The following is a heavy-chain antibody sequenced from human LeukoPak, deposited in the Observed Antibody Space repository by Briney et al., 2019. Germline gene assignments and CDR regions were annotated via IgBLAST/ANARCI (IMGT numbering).Heavy chain of an antibody. D-gene: IGHD6-19*01. CDR3: ATLTVASSFDY. CDR2: ISSTGGSR. J-gene: IGHJ4*02. Sequence: GGSLRLSCAASEFAFSVYEMNWVRQAPGKGLEWVSYISSTGGSRYYADSVKGRFTISRDNAKNSLYLQMSSLRGEDTAVYYCATLTVASSFDYWGQGALVTVSS. CDR1: EFAFSVYE. V-gene: IGHV3-48*03.